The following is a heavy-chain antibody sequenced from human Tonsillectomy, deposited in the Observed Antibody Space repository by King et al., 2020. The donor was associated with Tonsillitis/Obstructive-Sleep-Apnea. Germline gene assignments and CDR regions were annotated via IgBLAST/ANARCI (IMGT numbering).Heavy chain of an antibody. Sequence: VQLQQWGAGLLKPSETLSLTCAVYGGSFSGYYWSWIRQPPGKGLEWIGEINHSGSTNYNPSLKSRVTISVDTSKNQFSLKLSPVTAADTAVYYCARGGDVVVVPAAFSGFDPWGQGTLVTVSS. CDR3: ARGGDVVVVPAAFSGFDP. CDR2: INHSGST. V-gene: IGHV4-34*01. D-gene: IGHD2-2*01. J-gene: IGHJ5*02. CDR1: GGSFSGYY.